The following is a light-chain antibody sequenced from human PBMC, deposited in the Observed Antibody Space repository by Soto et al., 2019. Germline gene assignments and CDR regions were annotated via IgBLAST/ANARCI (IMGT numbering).Light chain of an antibody. V-gene: IGLV2-11*01. CDR2: DVT. Sequence: QSALTQPRSVSGSPGQSVTISCTGTSSDVGRYNYVSWYRQNPGKAPKLIIYDVTKRPSGVPDRFSGSKSGNTASLTISGLQAEDEADYCCCSYAGSYTFVFGTGTKVIVL. CDR3: CSYAGSYTFV. CDR1: SSDVGRYNY. J-gene: IGLJ1*01.